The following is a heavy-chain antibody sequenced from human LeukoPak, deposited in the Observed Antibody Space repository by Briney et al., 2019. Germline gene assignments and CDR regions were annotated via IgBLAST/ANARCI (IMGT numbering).Heavy chain of an antibody. Sequence: PGGSLRLSCAASGFTFSSYDMNWVRQAPGKGLEWVSSISSSSNYIHYADSVRGRFTISRDNAKNSLYLQMNSLRAEDTAVYFCARGTLGAWGWWGQGTLVTVSS. CDR2: ISSSSNYI. V-gene: IGHV3-21*01. CDR3: ARGTLGAWGW. J-gene: IGHJ4*02. CDR1: GFTFSSYD. D-gene: IGHD6-19*01.